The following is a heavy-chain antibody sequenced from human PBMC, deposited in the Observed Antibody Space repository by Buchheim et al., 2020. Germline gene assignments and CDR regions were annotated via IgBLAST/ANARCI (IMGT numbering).Heavy chain of an antibody. D-gene: IGHD2-8*01. J-gene: IGHJ6*02. CDR3: ARGSRLGYCTNGVCSTYYYYGMDV. CDR1: GFTFSSYW. V-gene: IGHV3-74*01. CDR2: INSDGSST. Sequence: EVQLVESGGGLVQPGGSLRLSCAASGFTFSSYWMHWVRQAPGKGLVWVSRINSDGSSTSYADSVKGRFTISRDNAKNTLYLQMNSLRAEDTAVYYCARGSRLGYCTNGVCSTYYYYGMDVWGQGTT.